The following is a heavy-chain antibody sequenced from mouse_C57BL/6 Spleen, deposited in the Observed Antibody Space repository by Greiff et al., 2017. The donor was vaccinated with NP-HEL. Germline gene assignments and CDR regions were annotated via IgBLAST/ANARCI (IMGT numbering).Heavy chain of an antibody. Sequence: QVQLQQPGAELVMPGASVKLSCKASGYTFTSYWMHWVKQRPGQGLEWIGEIDPSDSYTNYNQKLKGKSTLTVDKSSSTAYMQLSSLTSEDSAVYYCARWITTVVAPYFDVWGTGTTVTVSS. CDR2: IDPSDSYT. CDR3: ARWITTVVAPYFDV. CDR1: GYTFTSYW. V-gene: IGHV1-69*01. J-gene: IGHJ1*03. D-gene: IGHD1-1*01.